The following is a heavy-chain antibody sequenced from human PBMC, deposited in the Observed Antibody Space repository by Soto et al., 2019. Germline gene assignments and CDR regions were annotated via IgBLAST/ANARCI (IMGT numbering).Heavy chain of an antibody. V-gene: IGHV5-51*01. CDR2: IYPGDSDT. Sequence: LKISCKGSGYSFTSYWIGWVRQMPGKGLEWMGIIYPGDSDTRYSPSFQGQVTISADKSISTAYLQWSSLKASDTAMYYCARQVTDYYYGMDVWGQGTTVTVSS. D-gene: IGHD4-4*01. CDR1: GYSFTSYW. J-gene: IGHJ6*02. CDR3: ARQVTDYYYGMDV.